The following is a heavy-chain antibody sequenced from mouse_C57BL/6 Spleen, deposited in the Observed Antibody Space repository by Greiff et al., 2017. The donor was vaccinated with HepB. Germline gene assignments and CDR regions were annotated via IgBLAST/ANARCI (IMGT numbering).Heavy chain of an antibody. CDR1: GFTFSSYA. CDR3: ARGNWVFDY. Sequence: DVMLVESGGGLVKPGGSLKLSCAASGFTFSSYAMSWVRQTPEKRLEWVATISDGGSYTYYPDNVKGRFTISRDNAKNNLYLQMSHLKSEDTAMYYCARGNWVFDYWGQGTTLTVSS. V-gene: IGHV5-4*03. J-gene: IGHJ2*01. D-gene: IGHD4-1*01. CDR2: ISDGGSYT.